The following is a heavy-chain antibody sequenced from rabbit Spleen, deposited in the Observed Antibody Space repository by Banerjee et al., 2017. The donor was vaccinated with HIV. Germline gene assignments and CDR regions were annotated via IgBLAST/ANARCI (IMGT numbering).Heavy chain of an antibody. Sequence: QSLEESGGDLVKPGASLTLTCTASGFSFSSTYYMCWVRQPPGKGLEWIGCIYLGSSGTTYYASWAKGRFTISKTSSTTVTLQMTSLTAADTATYFCARDTGTSFSSYGMDLWGPGTLVTVS. V-gene: IGHV1S40*01. CDR2: IYLGSSGTT. J-gene: IGHJ6*01. D-gene: IGHD8-1*01. CDR3: ARDTGTSFSSYGMDL. CDR1: GFSFSSTYY.